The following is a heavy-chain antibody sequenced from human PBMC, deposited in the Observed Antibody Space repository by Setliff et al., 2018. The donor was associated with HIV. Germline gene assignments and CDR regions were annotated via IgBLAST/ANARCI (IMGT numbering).Heavy chain of an antibody. CDR3: ARAAAGNTGPFDL. CDR2: VSSRGDT. V-gene: IGHV4-4*07. J-gene: IGHJ4*02. D-gene: IGHD4-17*01. Sequence: PSETLSLTCTVSDSGTYYWSWIRQPAGKGLEWIGRVSSRGDTNYNPSLKSRVTMSVDTSKNQFSLKLTSLTASDTAVYYCARAAAGNTGPFDLWGQGSPVTVSS. CDR1: DSGTYY.